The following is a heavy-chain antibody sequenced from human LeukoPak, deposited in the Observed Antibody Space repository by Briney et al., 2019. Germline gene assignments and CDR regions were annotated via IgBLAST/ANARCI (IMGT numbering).Heavy chain of an antibody. CDR1: GGSISGYY. D-gene: IGHD4-11*01. CDR3: ARLRGNYFPDY. CDR2: IYYSGGT. V-gene: IGHV4-59*01. J-gene: IGHJ4*02. Sequence: SETLSLTSAVSGGSISGYYWSWIRQPPGKGLEWIGYIYYSGGTNYNPSLKSRLTISVDTSRNQFSLNLGSVTAADTAVYYCARLRGNYFPDYWGQGTLVTVSS.